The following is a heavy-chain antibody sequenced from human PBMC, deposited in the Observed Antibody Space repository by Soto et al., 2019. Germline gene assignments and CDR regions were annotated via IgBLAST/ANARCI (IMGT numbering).Heavy chain of an antibody. Sequence: EVQLVESGGGLVQPGGSLRLSCAASGFAFSNSYMHWVRRAPGKGLVGVSLITSDGTATTYADSVKGRFTISRDNARNALYLQMNSLRDEDTAVYYCVRDNHGSIDHWGQGILVTVSS. CDR2: ITSDGTAT. J-gene: IGHJ4*02. D-gene: IGHD3-10*01. CDR1: GFAFSNSY. CDR3: VRDNHGSIDH. V-gene: IGHV3-74*03.